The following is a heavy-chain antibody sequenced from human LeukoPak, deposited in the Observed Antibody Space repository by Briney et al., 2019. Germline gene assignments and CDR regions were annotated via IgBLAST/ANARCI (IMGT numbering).Heavy chain of an antibody. Sequence: SETLSLTCAVYGGSFSGYYWSWIRQPPGKGLEWIGEINHSGSTNYNPSLESRVTISVDTSKNQFSLKLSSVTAADTAVYYCASGFRLVYWGQGTLVTVSS. V-gene: IGHV4-34*01. CDR2: INHSGST. CDR1: GGSFSGYY. D-gene: IGHD2-21*01. J-gene: IGHJ4*02. CDR3: ASGFRLVY.